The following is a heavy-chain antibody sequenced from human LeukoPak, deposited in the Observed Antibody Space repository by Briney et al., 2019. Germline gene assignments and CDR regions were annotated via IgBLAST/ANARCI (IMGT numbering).Heavy chain of an antibody. V-gene: IGHV1-46*01. D-gene: IGHD3-9*01. CDR2: INPSGANT. CDR3: ARGGPYYDILTLFDY. Sequence: GASVKISCKASGYTFTNYYMHWVRQAPGQGLEWMGIINPSGANTNYAQKLQGRVTMTTDTSTSTAYMELRSLRSDDTAVYYCARGGPYYDILTLFDYWGQGTLVTVSS. J-gene: IGHJ4*02. CDR1: GYTFTNYY.